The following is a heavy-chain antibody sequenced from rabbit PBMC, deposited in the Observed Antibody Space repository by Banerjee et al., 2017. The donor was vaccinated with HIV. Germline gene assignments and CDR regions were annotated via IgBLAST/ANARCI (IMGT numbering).Heavy chain of an antibody. CDR3: ARHGSSSVWGGDL. D-gene: IGHD4-1*01. CDR1: GFSFNNNYV. V-gene: IGHV1S45*01. CDR2: INSNTGNT. Sequence: QEQLEESGGDLVKPEGSLTLTCTASGFSFNNNYVMCWVRQAPGKGLEWIACINSNTGNTVYASWAKGRFTISKTSSTTVTLQMTSPTAADTATYFCARHGSSSVWGGDLWGPGTLVTVS. J-gene: IGHJ4*01.